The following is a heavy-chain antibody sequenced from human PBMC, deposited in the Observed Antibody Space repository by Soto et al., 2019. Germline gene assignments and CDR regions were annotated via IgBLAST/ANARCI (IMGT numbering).Heavy chain of an antibody. D-gene: IGHD6-13*01. CDR1: GGSISSGGYY. CDR3: AREISAAGMFDY. Sequence: PSETLSLTCTVSGGSISSGGYYWSWIRQHPGKGLEWIGYIYYSGSTYYNPSLKSRVTISVDTSKNQFSLKLSSVTAADTAVYYCAREISAAGMFDYWGQGTLVTVSS. CDR2: IYYSGST. V-gene: IGHV4-31*03. J-gene: IGHJ4*02.